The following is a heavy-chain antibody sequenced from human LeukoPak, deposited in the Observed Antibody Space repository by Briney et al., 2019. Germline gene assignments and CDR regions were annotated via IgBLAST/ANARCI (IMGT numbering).Heavy chain of an antibody. Sequence: GESLKISCKGSGYSFTIYWIGWVRQMPGKGLEWMGIIYPGDSDTRYSPSFQGQVTISADKSISTAYLQWSSLKASDTAMYYCARLQLERRAPGGYYDSSGYYPDYWGQGTLVTVSS. D-gene: IGHD3-22*01. J-gene: IGHJ4*02. CDR2: IYPGDSDT. CDR1: GYSFTIYW. V-gene: IGHV5-51*01. CDR3: ARLQLERRAPGGYYDSSGYYPDY.